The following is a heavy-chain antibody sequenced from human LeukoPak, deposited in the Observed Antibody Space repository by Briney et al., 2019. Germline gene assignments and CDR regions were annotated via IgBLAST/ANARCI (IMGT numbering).Heavy chain of an antibody. CDR2: IYHSGST. V-gene: IGHV4-30-2*01. J-gene: IGHJ4*02. Sequence: PSQTLSLTCAVSGGSISSGGYSWSWIRQPPGKGLEWIGYIYHSGSTYYNPSLKSRVTISVDTSKNQFSLKLSSVTAADTAVYYCARLGGDVRGVNTNLWGQGTLVTVSS. D-gene: IGHD3-10*02. CDR1: GGSISSGGYS. CDR3: ARLGGDVRGVNTNL.